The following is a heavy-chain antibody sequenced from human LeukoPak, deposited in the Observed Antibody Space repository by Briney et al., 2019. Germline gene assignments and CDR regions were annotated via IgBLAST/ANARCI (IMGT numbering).Heavy chain of an antibody. CDR2: INPSGGST. CDR1: GYTFTSYY. CDR3: AKTIAVAGASIWFDP. D-gene: IGHD6-19*01. J-gene: IGHJ5*02. V-gene: IGHV1-46*01. Sequence: ASVKVSCKTSGYTFTSYYMHWVRQAPGQGLEWMGIINPSGGSTSYAQKFQGRVTMTRDMSTSTVYMELSSLRSEDTALYYCAKTIAVAGASIWFDPWGQGTLVTVSS.